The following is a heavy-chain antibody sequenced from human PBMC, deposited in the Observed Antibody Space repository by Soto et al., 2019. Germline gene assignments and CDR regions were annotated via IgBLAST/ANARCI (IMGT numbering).Heavy chain of an antibody. CDR1: GFTFDAYT. Sequence: EVQLVESRGGFVQPGRSLRLSCAASGFTFDAYTMHWVRQAPGKGLEWVSSVTWNSGTIAYADSVKGRFTISRDNAKNSLYLQMNSLRPEDSALYYCAKDDSSGLSRPYGMDVWGQGTTLTVSS. CDR2: VTWNSGTI. CDR3: AKDDSSGLSRPYGMDV. J-gene: IGHJ6*02. V-gene: IGHV3-9*01. D-gene: IGHD3-22*01.